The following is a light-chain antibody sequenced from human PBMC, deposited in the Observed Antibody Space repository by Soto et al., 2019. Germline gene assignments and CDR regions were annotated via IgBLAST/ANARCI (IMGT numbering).Light chain of an antibody. CDR1: SSDVGGYNY. V-gene: IGLV2-14*01. CDR2: DVS. Sequence: QSALTQPASVSGSPGQSITISRTGTSSDVGGYNYVSWYQQHPGKAPKLMIYDVSNRPSGVSDRFSGSKSGNTASLTISGLQAEDEADYYCSSYTSSSTPRVFGTGTKLTVL. J-gene: IGLJ1*01. CDR3: SSYTSSSTPRV.